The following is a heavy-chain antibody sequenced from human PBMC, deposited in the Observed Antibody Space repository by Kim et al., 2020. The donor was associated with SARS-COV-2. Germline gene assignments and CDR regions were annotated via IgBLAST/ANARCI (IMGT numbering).Heavy chain of an antibody. CDR2: ST. V-gene: IGHV1-46*01. Sequence: STSYAQKFQGRVTMTRDTSTSTVYMELSSLRSEDTAVYYCARAIWGYFDLWGRGTLVTVSS. D-gene: IGHD3-16*01. CDR3: ARAIWGYFDL. J-gene: IGHJ2*01.